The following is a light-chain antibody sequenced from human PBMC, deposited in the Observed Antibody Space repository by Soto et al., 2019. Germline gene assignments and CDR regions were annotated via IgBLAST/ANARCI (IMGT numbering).Light chain of an antibody. CDR1: DSNIGSNS. Sequence: QSVLNQAPSASGTPGQRVTISCFGSDSNIGSNSVCWFQQLPGTAPRLLIYRNNQRPSGVPDRYTGSKSGASASLAISGLRSEDEGDYYCSAWDDSLNGPVFGGGTKLTVL. J-gene: IGLJ2*01. CDR3: SAWDDSLNGPV. V-gene: IGLV1-47*02. CDR2: RNN.